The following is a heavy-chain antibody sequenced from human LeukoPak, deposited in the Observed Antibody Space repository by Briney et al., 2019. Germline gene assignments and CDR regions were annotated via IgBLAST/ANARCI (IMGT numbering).Heavy chain of an antibody. CDR1: GYTFTGYY. D-gene: IGHD6-19*01. Sequence: ASVKVSCKASGYTFTGYYMHWVRQAPGQGLEWMGWINPDSGDTNYAQKFQGRVTMTRDTSISTAYMDLSRLTSDDTAVYYCARDGASSGEDYWGQGTLVTVSS. V-gene: IGHV1-2*02. CDR2: INPDSGDT. CDR3: ARDGASSGEDY. J-gene: IGHJ4*02.